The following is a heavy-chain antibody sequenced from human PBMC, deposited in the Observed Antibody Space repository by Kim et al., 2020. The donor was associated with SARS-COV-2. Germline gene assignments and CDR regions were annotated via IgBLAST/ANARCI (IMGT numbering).Heavy chain of an antibody. Sequence: GGSLRLSCAVSGVSVSDVRMHWVRHSPGKGLAWVSGLNNDGTETYYAASVKGRFTISRDNAKNTLFLQINSLRVEDTGVYYCAKAEYGIDVWGQGTTVSVAS. CDR1: GVSVSDVR. J-gene: IGHJ6*02. V-gene: IGHV3-74*01. D-gene: IGHD2-21*01. CDR2: LNNDGTET. CDR3: AKAEYGIDV.